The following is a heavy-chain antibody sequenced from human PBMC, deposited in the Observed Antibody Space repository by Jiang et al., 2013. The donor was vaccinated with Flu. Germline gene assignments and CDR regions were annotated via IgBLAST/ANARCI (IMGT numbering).Heavy chain of an antibody. Sequence: QTLSLTCAISGDSVSSNSAAWNWIRQSPSRGLEWLGRTYYRSKWYNDYAVSVKSRITINPDTSKNQFSLQLNSVTPEDTAVYYCARGTSPYYDSSGYYVPFDYWGQGTLVTVSS. CDR2: TYYRSKWYN. CDR3: ARGTSPYYDSSGYYVPFDY. CDR1: GDSVSSNSAA. D-gene: IGHD3-22*01. J-gene: IGHJ4*02. V-gene: IGHV6-1*01.